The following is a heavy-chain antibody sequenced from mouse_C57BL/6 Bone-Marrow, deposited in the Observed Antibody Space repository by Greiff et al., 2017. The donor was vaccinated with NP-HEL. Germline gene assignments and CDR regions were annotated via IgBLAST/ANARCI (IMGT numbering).Heavy chain of an antibody. CDR3: ARSLYYGTFAY. Sequence: VQLQQSGAELARPGASVKMSCKASGYTFTSYTMHWVNQRPGQGLEWIGYINPRSGYTKYNQKFKDKATFTAAKSSSTAYMQLSSLTSEDASGYYCARSLYYGTFAYWGQGILVTVAA. D-gene: IGHD2-1*01. V-gene: IGHV1-4*01. J-gene: IGHJ3*01. CDR1: GYTFTSYT. CDR2: INPRSGYT.